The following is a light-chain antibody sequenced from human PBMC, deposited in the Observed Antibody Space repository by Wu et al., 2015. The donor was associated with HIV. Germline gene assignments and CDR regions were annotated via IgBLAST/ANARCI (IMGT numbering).Light chain of an antibody. V-gene: IGKV3-15*01. CDR3: QQYNNWLT. J-gene: IGKJ4*01. CDR1: QSISSN. Sequence: EIVMTQSPATLSVSPGERVTLSCRASQSISSNLAWYQQKPGQAPSLLIYDASTRATGIPARFSGSGSGTEFTLTISSLQSEDFAVYCCQQYNNWLTFGGGTKVEIK. CDR2: DAS.